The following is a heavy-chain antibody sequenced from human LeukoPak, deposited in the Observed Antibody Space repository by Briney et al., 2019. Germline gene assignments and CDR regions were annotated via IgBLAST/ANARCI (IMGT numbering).Heavy chain of an antibody. CDR3: ARQEYCSGGSCYTWFDP. J-gene: IGHJ5*02. V-gene: IGHV5-51*01. CDR2: IYPGDSDT. D-gene: IGHD2-15*01. CDR1: EYSFTSYW. Sequence: GESLKISCKGSEYSFTSYWIGWVRQMPGKGLEWMGIIYPGDSDTRYSPSFQGLVTISADKSISTAYLQWSSLKASDTAMYYCARQEYCSGGSCYTWFDPWGQGTLVTVSS.